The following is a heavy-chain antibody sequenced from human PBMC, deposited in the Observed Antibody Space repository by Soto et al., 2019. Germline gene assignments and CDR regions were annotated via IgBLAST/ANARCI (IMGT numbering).Heavy chain of an antibody. V-gene: IGHV1-18*04. J-gene: IGHJ6*02. D-gene: IGHD5-12*01. CDR2: ISAYNGNT. CDR1: GYTFTSYG. CDR3: AREWPIYYYYGTDV. Sequence: ASVKVSCKASGYTFTSYGISWVRQAPGQGLEWMGWISAYNGNTNYAQKLQGRVTMTTDTSTSTAYMELRSLRSDDTAVYYCAREWPIYYYYGTDVWGQGTTVTVSS.